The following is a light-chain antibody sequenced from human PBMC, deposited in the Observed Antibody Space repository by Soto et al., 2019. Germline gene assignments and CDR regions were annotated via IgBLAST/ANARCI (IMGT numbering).Light chain of an antibody. CDR2: DAS. Sequence: DIQMTQSPSTLSGSVGDRVTITCRASQSISSWLAWYQQKPGKAPRLLIYDASYLERGVPSRFSGSGSGTEFTLTISDLQPDDLATYYCQQYNSFWTFGQGTKVEI. CDR3: QQYNSFWT. CDR1: QSISSW. J-gene: IGKJ1*01. V-gene: IGKV1-5*01.